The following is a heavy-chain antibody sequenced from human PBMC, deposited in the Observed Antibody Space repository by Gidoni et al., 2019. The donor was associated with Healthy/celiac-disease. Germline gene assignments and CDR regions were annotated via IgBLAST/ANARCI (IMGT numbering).Heavy chain of an antibody. J-gene: IGHJ4*02. CDR1: GFTFSSYS. V-gene: IGHV3-21*01. Sequence: EVQLVESGGGLVKPGGSLRLSCAASGFTFSSYSMNWVRQAPGKGLEWVSSISSSSSYIYYADSVKGRFTISRDNAKNSLYLQMNSLRAEDTAVYYCAREKAAAGTNDYWGQGTLVTVSS. D-gene: IGHD6-13*01. CDR3: AREKAAAGTNDY. CDR2: ISSSSSYI.